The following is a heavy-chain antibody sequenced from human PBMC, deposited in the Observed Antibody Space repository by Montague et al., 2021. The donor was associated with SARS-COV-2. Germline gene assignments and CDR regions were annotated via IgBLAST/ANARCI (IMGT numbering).Heavy chain of an antibody. CDR1: GFTFSTYP. J-gene: IGHJ4*02. V-gene: IGHV3-30*04. CDR2: ISYDGSKK. Sequence: SLRLSCAASGFTFSTYPMHWVRQAPGKGLEGLVVISYDGSKKDYADSVKGRFTISRDNSENMLYLQMNSLRAEDTAVYYCAKEQYSSSWSDFDYWGQGTVVAVSS. D-gene: IGHD6-13*01. CDR3: AKEQYSSSWSDFDY.